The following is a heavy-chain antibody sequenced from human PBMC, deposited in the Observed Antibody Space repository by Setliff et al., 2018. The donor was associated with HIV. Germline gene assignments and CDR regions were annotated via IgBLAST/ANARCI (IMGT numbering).Heavy chain of an antibody. J-gene: IGHJ4*02. D-gene: IGHD5-18*01. CDR1: GGSISSSTYY. CDR2: IYYSGST. Sequence: ASETLSLTCTVSGGSISSSTYYWGWIRQPPGKGLEWIGTIYYSGSTYYNPSLKSRLTISVDTSKNQLSLKLSSVTAADTAVYYCARRDGYSYGFYFDYWGQGTPVTVSS. CDR3: ARRDGYSYGFYFDY. V-gene: IGHV4-39*01.